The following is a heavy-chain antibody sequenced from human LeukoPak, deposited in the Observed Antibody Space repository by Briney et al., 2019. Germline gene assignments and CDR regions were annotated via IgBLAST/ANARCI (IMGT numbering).Heavy chain of an antibody. CDR3: TTDDYYDSSGYFAAAALPVDY. D-gene: IGHD3-22*01. J-gene: IGHJ4*02. CDR1: GFTFSNAW. Sequence: PGGSLRLSCAASGFTFSNAWMSWVRQAPGKGLEWVGRIKSKTDGGTTDYAAPVKGRFTISRDDSKNTLYLQMNSLKTEDTAVYYCTTDDYYDSSGYFAAAALPVDYWGQGTLVTVSS. V-gene: IGHV3-15*01. CDR2: IKSKTDGGTT.